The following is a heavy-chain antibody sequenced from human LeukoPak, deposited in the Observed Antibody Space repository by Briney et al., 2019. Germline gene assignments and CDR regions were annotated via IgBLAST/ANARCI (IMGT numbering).Heavy chain of an antibody. Sequence: VASVKVSCKASGYTFTGYYMHWVRQAPGQGLEWMGWINPNSGGTNYVQKFQGRVTMTRDTSISTAYMELSRLRSDDTAVYYCARVSVVPAGFDPWGQGTLVTVSS. J-gene: IGHJ5*02. D-gene: IGHD2-2*01. CDR1: GYTFTGYY. CDR3: ARVSVVPAGFDP. CDR2: INPNSGGT. V-gene: IGHV1-2*02.